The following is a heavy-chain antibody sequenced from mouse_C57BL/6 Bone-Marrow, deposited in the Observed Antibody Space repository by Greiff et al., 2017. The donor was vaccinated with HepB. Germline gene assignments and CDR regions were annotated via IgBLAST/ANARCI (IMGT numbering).Heavy chain of an antibody. CDR2: IYPSDSET. V-gene: IGHV1-61*01. D-gene: IGHD1-1*01. CDR1: GYTFTSYW. Sequence: QVQLQQPGAELVRPGSSVKLSCKASGYTFTSYWMDWVKQRPGQGLEWIGNIYPSDSETHYNQKFKDKATMTVDKSSSTAYMQLSSLTSEDSAVYYCARITTVVDYWGQGTTLTVSS. J-gene: IGHJ2*01. CDR3: ARITTVVDY.